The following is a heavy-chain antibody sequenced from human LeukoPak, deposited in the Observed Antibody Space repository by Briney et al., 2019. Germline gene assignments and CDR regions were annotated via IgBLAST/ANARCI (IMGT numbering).Heavy chain of an antibody. V-gene: IGHV6-1*01. Sequence: SQTLSLTCAISGDSVSSNSAAWNWIRQSPSRGLEWLGRTYYRSKWYNDYAVSVKSRITINPDTSKNQFSLQLNSVTPEDTAVYYCARDNSQHNDYYYYYYMDVWGKGTTVTVSS. CDR1: GDSVSSNSAA. J-gene: IGHJ6*03. CDR3: ARDNSQHNDYYYYYYMDV. D-gene: IGHD2/OR15-2a*01. CDR2: TYYRSKWYN.